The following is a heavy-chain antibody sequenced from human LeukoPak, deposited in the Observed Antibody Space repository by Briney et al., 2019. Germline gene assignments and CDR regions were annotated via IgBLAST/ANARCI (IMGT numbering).Heavy chain of an antibody. CDR3: ARDYSSPGNFDY. Sequence: GGSLRLSCAASGFTFSSYSMTWVRQAPGKGLEWVSSISSSSSYIYYADSVKGRFTISRDNAKNSLYLQMNSLRAEDTAVYYCARDYSSPGNFDYWGQGTLVTVSS. D-gene: IGHD6-13*01. V-gene: IGHV3-21*01. J-gene: IGHJ4*02. CDR1: GFTFSSYS. CDR2: ISSSSSYI.